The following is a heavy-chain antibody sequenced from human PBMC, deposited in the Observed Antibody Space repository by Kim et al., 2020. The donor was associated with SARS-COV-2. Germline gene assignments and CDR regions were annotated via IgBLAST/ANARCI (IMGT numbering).Heavy chain of an antibody. D-gene: IGHD6-19*01. Sequence: GGSLRLSCIASGFNSGDTAMSWVRQAPGKGLEWVAFIKTQTYGATTKYAASVKGRFTISRDDSKNIAFLQLDSLEPADTAVYYCASVESTARYDWFDPWGRGTQVVVSS. CDR2: IKTQTYGATT. J-gene: IGHJ5*02. CDR3: ASVESTARYDWFDP. V-gene: IGHV3-49*04. CDR1: GFNSGDTA.